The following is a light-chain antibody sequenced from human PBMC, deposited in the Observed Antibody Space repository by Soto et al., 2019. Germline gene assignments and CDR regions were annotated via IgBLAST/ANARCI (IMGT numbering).Light chain of an antibody. V-gene: IGKV1-5*03. CDR2: KAS. Sequence: DIQMTQSPSTLSASVGDRVTITCRASQSISSWLAWYQQKPGKAPKLLIYKASSLESGVPSRFSGSGSGTEFTLTISSLQPDDFASYYCQQYSNMGTFGQGTKVDIK. CDR1: QSISSW. J-gene: IGKJ1*01. CDR3: QQYSNMGT.